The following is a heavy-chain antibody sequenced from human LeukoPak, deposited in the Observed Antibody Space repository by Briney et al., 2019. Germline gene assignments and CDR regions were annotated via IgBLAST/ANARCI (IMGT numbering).Heavy chain of an antibody. CDR2: ISSSSSYI. CDR1: GFTFSSYS. Sequence: GGSLRLSCAASGFTFSSYSMNWVRQAPGKGLEWVSSISSSSSYIYYAHSVKGRFTISRDNAKNSLYLQMNSLRAEDTAVYYCARDTGDKHPMPFDCWGQGTLVTVSS. CDR3: ARDTGDKHPMPFDC. J-gene: IGHJ4*02. V-gene: IGHV3-21*01. D-gene: IGHD4-17*01.